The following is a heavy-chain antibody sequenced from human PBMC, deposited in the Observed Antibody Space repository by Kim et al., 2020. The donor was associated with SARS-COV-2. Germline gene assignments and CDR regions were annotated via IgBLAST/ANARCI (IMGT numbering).Heavy chain of an antibody. CDR2: IKQDRNQK. Sequence: GGSLRLSCAASGFTFSSYWMTWVRQAPGKGLEWVANIKQDRNQKYYVDSVKGRFTISRDNAKNSLYLQMNSLRDEDTAVYYCARDGDLYSSGKDAFDIWGQGTMVPVSS. D-gene: IGHD6-19*01. CDR3: ARDGDLYSSGKDAFDI. CDR1: GFTFSSYW. J-gene: IGHJ3*02. V-gene: IGHV3-7*01.